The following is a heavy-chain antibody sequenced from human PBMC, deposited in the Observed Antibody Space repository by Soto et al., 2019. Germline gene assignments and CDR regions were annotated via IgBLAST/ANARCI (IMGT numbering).Heavy chain of an antibody. D-gene: IGHD3-10*01. CDR3: APAPGGGGY. Sequence: EVQLVESGGGLIQPGGSLRLSCAVSGFTVSNNYMSWVRQAPGKGLEGVSVIYSGGYTAYGDSVKGRFTISRDNSKNKIFRQMRSLGADDPAVFYWAPAPGGGGYWGQGTLVTVSS. V-gene: IGHV3-53*01. CDR2: IYSGGYT. CDR1: GFTVSNNY. J-gene: IGHJ4*02.